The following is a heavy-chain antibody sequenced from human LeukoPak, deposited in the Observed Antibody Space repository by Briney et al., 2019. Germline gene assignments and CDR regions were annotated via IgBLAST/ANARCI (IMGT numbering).Heavy chain of an antibody. D-gene: IGHD5-24*01. CDR3: ARHPSVEIDWYFDL. V-gene: IGHV5-51*01. CDR2: IYPGDSDT. Sequence: GESLKISCKGPGYSFTSYWIGWVRQMPGKGLEWMGIIYPGDSDTRYSPSFQGQVTISADKSISTAYLPWSSLKASDTAMYYCARHPSVEIDWYFDLWGRGTLVTVSS. CDR1: GYSFTSYW. J-gene: IGHJ2*01.